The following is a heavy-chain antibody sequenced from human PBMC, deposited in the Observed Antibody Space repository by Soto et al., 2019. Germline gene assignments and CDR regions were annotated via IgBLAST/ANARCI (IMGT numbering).Heavy chain of an antibody. J-gene: IGHJ6*02. Sequence: GGSLRLSCAASVFTSSSYSMNLVRQAPGKGLEWVSSISSSSSYIYYADSVKGRFTISRDNAKNSLYMKMNSLRAEETAVYYCASAPPGTTYYYYGMEVWGQGTTVTVSS. V-gene: IGHV3-21*01. D-gene: IGHD1-1*01. CDR3: ASAPPGTTYYYYGMEV. CDR1: VFTSSSYS. CDR2: ISSSSSYI.